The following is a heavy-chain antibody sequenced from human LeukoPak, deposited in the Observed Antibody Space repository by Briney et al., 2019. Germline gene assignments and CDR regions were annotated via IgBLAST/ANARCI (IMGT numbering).Heavy chain of an antibody. CDR1: GGTFSSYA. CDR2: IIPIFGTA. J-gene: IGHJ4*02. V-gene: IGHV1-69*13. CDR3: AITYYYDSSGYVGSY. Sequence: WASVKVSCKASGGTFSSYAISWVRQAPGQGLEWMGGIIPIFGTANYAQKFQGRVTITADESTSTAYMELSSLRSEDTDVYYCAITYYYDSSGYVGSYWGQGTLVTVSS. D-gene: IGHD3-22*01.